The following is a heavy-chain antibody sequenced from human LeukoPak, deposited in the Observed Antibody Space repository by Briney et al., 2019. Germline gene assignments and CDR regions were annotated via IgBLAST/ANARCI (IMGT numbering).Heavy chain of an antibody. CDR2: IKQDGSEK. D-gene: IGHD3-3*01. CDR1: GFIFSNYG. J-gene: IGHJ4*02. Sequence: GGTLRLSCAASGFIFSNYGMSWVRQAPGKGLEWVANIKQDGSEKYYVESVIDRFTVSRDNAHNSLYLQMNSLGAEDTAVYYCVRDWSDSDDYWGQGTLVTVSS. V-gene: IGHV3-7*01. CDR3: VRDWSDSDDY.